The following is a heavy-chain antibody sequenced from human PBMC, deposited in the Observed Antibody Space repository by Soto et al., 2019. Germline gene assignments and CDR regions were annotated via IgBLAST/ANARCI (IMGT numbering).Heavy chain of an antibody. CDR2: IIPIFGTA. Sequence: GASVKVSCKASGDTFSSYAISWVRQAPGQGLEWMGGIIPIFGTANYAQKFQGRVTITADESTSTAYMELSSLRSEDTAVYYCARDSPSSIVVVPAAIEDYYYYYGMDVWGQGTTVTVSS. J-gene: IGHJ6*02. D-gene: IGHD2-2*02. V-gene: IGHV1-69*13. CDR1: GDTFSSYA. CDR3: ARDSPSSIVVVPAAIEDYYYYYGMDV.